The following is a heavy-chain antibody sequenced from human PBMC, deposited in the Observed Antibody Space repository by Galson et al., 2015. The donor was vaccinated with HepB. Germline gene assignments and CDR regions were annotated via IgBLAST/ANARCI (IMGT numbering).Heavy chain of an antibody. V-gene: IGHV3-21*01. CDR1: GFTFSTYN. J-gene: IGHJ2*01. CDR3: ARDHKSSGWLGAGFSYFDL. D-gene: IGHD6-19*01. Sequence: SLRLSCAASGFTFSTYNINWVRQAPGKGLEWVSSISSSSSYIFYADSVRGRFTISRDNAKSSLYLQMNSLRAEDTAVYYCARDHKSSGWLGAGFSYFDLWGRGTLVTVSS. CDR2: ISSSSSYI.